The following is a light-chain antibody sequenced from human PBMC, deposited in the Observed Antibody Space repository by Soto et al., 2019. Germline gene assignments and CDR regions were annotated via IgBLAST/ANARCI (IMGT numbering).Light chain of an antibody. CDR3: AAWDDSLNAVV. CDR1: SSNIGSNT. J-gene: IGLJ2*01. CDR2: NNN. Sequence: QAVVTQPPSASGTPGQRVTISCSGSSSNIGSNTVNWYQHLPGTAPKLLIYNNNQRPSGVPDRFSGSKSATSASLAISGLQSEDEADYYCAAWDDSLNAVVIGGGTKLTVL. V-gene: IGLV1-44*01.